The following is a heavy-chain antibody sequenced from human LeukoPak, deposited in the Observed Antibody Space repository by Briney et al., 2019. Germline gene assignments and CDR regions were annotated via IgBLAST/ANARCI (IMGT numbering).Heavy chain of an antibody. V-gene: IGHV3-53*01. CDR3: AGTEVERRDILTGYPLDY. J-gene: IGHJ4*02. Sequence: GGSLRLSCAASGFTVSSNYMSWVRQAPGKGLEWVSVIYSGGSIYYADSVKGRFTISRDSSKNTLYLQMNSLRAEDTAVYYCAGTEVERRDILTGYPLDYWGQGTLVTVSS. CDR2: IYSGGSI. D-gene: IGHD3-9*01. CDR1: GFTVSSNY.